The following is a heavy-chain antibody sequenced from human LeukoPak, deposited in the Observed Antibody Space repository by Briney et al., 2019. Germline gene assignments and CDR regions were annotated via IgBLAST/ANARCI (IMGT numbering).Heavy chain of an antibody. CDR2: INPKTDGA. D-gene: IGHD3-3*01. CDR3: ARVVRSFDAWSGYYADY. Sequence: ASVKVSCKASGYTFTDYFVHWVRQAPGHGLEWMGWINPKTDGANSAQTFLGRVTMTRDTSINTAYMELSGLSSDDTAVYYCARVVRSFDAWSGYYADYWGQGTQVTVSS. V-gene: IGHV1-2*02. J-gene: IGHJ4*02. CDR1: GYTFTDYF.